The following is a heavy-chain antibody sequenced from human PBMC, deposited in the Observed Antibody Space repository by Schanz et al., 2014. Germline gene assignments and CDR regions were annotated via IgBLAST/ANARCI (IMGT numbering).Heavy chain of an antibody. Sequence: QLVGSVGGLIQPGGSLRLSCTASGFAFSSYSMNWVRQAPGKGLEWVSYISSSGTTIYYADSVKGRFTISRDNAKNSLFLQMNSLRVEDTAVYFCARAHGNNWYGKGLDYWGQGTQVTVSS. D-gene: IGHD1-1*01. CDR3: ARAHGNNWYGKGLDY. V-gene: IGHV3-48*01. CDR1: GFAFSSYS. J-gene: IGHJ4*02. CDR2: ISSSGTTI.